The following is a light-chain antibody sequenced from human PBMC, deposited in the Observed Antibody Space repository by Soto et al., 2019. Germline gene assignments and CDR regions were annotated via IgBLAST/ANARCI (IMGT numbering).Light chain of an antibody. Sequence: IQLTQSPSSLSASVGDRVTITCRASQGIRNDLGWYQQKPGKAPKLLIYAASSLQSGVPSRFSGSGSGTDFTLTISSLQPDDFATYYCQHYNSYSEAFGQGTKVDI. CDR1: QGIRND. V-gene: IGKV1-17*01. CDR3: QHYNSYSEA. J-gene: IGKJ1*01. CDR2: AAS.